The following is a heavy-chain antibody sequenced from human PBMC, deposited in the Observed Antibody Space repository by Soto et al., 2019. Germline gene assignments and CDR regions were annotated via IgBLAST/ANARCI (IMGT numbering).Heavy chain of an antibody. Sequence: GASVKVSCKASGGTFSSYAISWVRQAPGQGLEWMGGIIPIFGTANYAQKFQGRVTITADESTSTAYMELSSLRSEDTAVYYCARDSGNGYYYILTRLEPYAFLICGQATMVTVSS. CDR1: GGTFSSYA. J-gene: IGHJ3*02. CDR3: ARDSGNGYYYILTRLEPYAFLI. D-gene: IGHD3-9*01. V-gene: IGHV1-69*13. CDR2: IIPIFGTA.